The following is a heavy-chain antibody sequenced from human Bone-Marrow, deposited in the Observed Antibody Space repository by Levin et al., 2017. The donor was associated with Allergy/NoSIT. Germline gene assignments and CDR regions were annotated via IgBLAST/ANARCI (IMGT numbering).Heavy chain of an antibody. CDR2: IDSGGST. J-gene: IGHJ4*02. CDR1: GFTARNNH. D-gene: IGHD1-26*01. Sequence: AGGSLRLSCAASGFTARNNHMSWVRQGPGKGLEWVSVIDSGGSTYYADSVKGRFSLSRDISKNTLYLQMNSLRAEDTAVYYCARDRSGTFSFDSWGQGTLVTVSS. V-gene: IGHV3-53*01. CDR3: ARDRSGTFSFDS.